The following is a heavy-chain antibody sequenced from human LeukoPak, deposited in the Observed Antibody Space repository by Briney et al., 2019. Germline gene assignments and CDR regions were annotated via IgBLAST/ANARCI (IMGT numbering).Heavy chain of an antibody. CDR3: ARGGDCSGGSCYSRRLNWFDT. D-gene: IGHD2-15*01. J-gene: IGHJ5*02. CDR2: NYYSGNT. V-gene: IGHV4-59*01. CDR1: GGSISSYY. Sequence: SETLSLTCAVSGGSISSYYWRWIRQPPGRGLEWGGYNYYSGNTNYNPSLQSRVTISVDTSKTQCSLELSSVTAADTTVYCCARGGDCSGGSCYSRRLNWFDTWGQGTLVTVSS.